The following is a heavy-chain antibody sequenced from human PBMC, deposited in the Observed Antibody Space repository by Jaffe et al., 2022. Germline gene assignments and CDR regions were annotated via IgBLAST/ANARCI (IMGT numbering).Heavy chain of an antibody. V-gene: IGHV3-48*03. CDR1: GFTFSSYE. CDR2: ISSSGSTI. J-gene: IGHJ4*02. Sequence: EVQLVESGGGLVQPGGSLRLSCAASGFTFSSYEMNWVRQAPGKGLEWVSYISSSGSTIYYADSVKGRFTISRDNAKNSLYLQMNSLRAEDTAVYYCARGYGDYEVPFDYWGQGTLVTVSS. CDR3: ARGYGDYEVPFDY. D-gene: IGHD4-17*01.